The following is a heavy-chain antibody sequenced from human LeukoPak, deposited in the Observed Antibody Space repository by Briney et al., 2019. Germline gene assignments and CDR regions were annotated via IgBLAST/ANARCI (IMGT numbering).Heavy chain of an antibody. J-gene: IGHJ5*02. CDR1: GFTFSSYS. V-gene: IGHV3-48*04. Sequence: GGSLRLSCAASGFTFSSYSMNWVRQAPGKGLEWVSYISSSSSTIYYADSVKGRFTISRDNAKSSLYLQMNSLRAEDTAVYYCAKDLEGYCTNGLCYTRQIPPDFDPWGQGTLVTVSS. D-gene: IGHD2-8*01. CDR2: ISSSSSTI. CDR3: AKDLEGYCTNGLCYTRQIPPDFDP.